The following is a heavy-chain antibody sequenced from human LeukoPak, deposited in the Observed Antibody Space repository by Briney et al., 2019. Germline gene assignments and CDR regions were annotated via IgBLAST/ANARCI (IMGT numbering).Heavy chain of an antibody. CDR3: ARDNRGVTAAY. CDR2: ITYSGST. V-gene: IGHV4-59*01. J-gene: IGHJ4*02. D-gene: IGHD2-21*02. Sequence: PSETLSLTCTVSGGSISNYFWSWIRQPPGKGLEWIGFITYSGSTDHNPSLKSRVSISVDTSKNQFSLKLSSVTAADTAVYYCARDNRGVTAAYWGQGALVTVSS. CDR1: GGSISNYF.